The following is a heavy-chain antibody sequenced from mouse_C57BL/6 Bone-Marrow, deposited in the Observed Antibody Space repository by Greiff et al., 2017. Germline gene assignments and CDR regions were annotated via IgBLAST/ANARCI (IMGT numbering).Heavy chain of an antibody. CDR1: GYTFTSYW. CDR3: ARGYDYDGYCDV. D-gene: IGHD2-4*01. CDR2: IDPSDSYT. V-gene: IGHV1-50*01. Sequence: QVQLQQPGAELVKPGASVKLSCKASGYTFTSYWMQWVKQRPGQGLEWIGEIDPSDSYTNYNQKFKGKATLTVDTSSSTAYMQLSSLTSEDSAVYYCARGYDYDGYCDVWGTGTTVTVSS. J-gene: IGHJ1*03.